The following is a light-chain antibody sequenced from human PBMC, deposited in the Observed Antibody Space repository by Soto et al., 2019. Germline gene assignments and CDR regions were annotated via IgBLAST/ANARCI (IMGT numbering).Light chain of an antibody. J-gene: IGKJ4*01. CDR1: QSVGDY. CDR2: GAS. V-gene: IGKV3-11*01. CDR3: QQRSKLPRT. Sequence: EILLTQSPATLSLSPGERATLSCRASQSVGDYLVWYQQRPGQAPRLLIYGASKRATGIPARFSASGSETDFTLTISSLEPDDFAVYFCQQRSKLPRTFGGGTKIEVK.